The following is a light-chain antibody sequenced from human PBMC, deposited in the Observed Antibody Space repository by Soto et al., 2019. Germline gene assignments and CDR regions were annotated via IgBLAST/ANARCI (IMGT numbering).Light chain of an antibody. V-gene: IGKV1-17*02. J-gene: IGKJ5*01. CDR1: QDVSND. Sequence: DIQMTQSPPSLSASVGDRVTITCRASQDVSNDLGWFQQKPGKAPKRLIFGASNLESGVPSRFSGTGSGTESILTITNLQPEDFATYYCQQANSFPITFGQGTRLEIK. CDR2: GAS. CDR3: QQANSFPIT.